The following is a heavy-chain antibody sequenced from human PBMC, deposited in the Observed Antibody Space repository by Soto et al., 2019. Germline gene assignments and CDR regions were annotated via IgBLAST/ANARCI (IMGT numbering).Heavy chain of an antibody. CDR3: ARDPFEARKLWFSYYYYYGMDV. V-gene: IGHV3-21*01. J-gene: IGHJ6*02. CDR1: GFTFRSYS. Sequence: PGGSLRLSCAASGFTFRSYSMNWVRQAPGKGLEWVSCISSSSSYIYYADSVKGRFTISRDNAKNSLYLQMNSLRAEETAVYYCARDPFEARKLWFSYYYYYGMDVWGQGTTVTVSS. CDR2: ISSSSSYI. D-gene: IGHD5-18*01.